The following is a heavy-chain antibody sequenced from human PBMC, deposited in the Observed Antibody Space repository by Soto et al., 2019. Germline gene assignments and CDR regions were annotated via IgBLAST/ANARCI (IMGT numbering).Heavy chain of an antibody. V-gene: IGHV3-30*18. J-gene: IGHJ4*02. D-gene: IGHD3-22*01. CDR2: ISYDGSNK. Sequence: QVQLVESGGGVVQPGRSLRLSCAASGFTFSSYGMHWVRQAPGKGLGWVAVISYDGSNKYYADSVKGRFTISRDNSKNTLDLQMNSLRAEDTAVYYCAKGKADYYDSSGYIDYWGQGTLVTVSS. CDR1: GFTFSSYG. CDR3: AKGKADYYDSSGYIDY.